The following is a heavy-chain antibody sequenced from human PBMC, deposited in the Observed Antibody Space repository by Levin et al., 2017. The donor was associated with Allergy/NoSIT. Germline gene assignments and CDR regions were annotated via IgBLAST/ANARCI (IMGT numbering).Heavy chain of an antibody. Sequence: PSETLSLTCTVSGGSISSGGYYWSWIRQHPGKGLEWIGYIYYSGSTYYNPSLKSRVTISVDTSKNQFSLKLSSVTAADTAVYYCARGINPMDGVDYWGQGTLVTVSS. J-gene: IGHJ4*02. CDR1: GGSISSGGYY. V-gene: IGHV4-31*03. D-gene: IGHD3-10*01. CDR2: IYYSGST. CDR3: ARGINPMDGVDY.